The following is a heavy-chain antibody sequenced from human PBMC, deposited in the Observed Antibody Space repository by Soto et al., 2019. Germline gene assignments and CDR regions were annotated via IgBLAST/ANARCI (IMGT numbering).Heavy chain of an antibody. J-gene: IGHJ5*02. Sequence: EVQLVESGGGLVQPGGSLRLSCAASGFTFTGNWMHWVRQGPGKGLVWVARINRDGTATTYADSVTGRFTISRDNSKNTLYLQMHSLGAEDTAVYYCATVGTGSYNWFDPWGQGTMVTVSS. D-gene: IGHD1-26*01. V-gene: IGHV3-74*01. CDR2: INRDGTAT. CDR3: ATVGTGSYNWFDP. CDR1: GFTFTGNW.